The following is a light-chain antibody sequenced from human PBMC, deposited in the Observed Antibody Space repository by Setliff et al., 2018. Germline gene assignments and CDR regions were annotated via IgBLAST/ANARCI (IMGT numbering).Light chain of an antibody. Sequence: QSALTQPRSVSGSPGQSVTISCTGTSSDVGGYNYVSWYQQHPGKAPKVMIYDVSKRPSGVPDRFSGSKSGNTASLTISGLQAEDEAEYYCCSYAGSYTYVFGTGTKVTV. CDR3: CSYAGSYTYV. CDR2: DVS. J-gene: IGLJ1*01. CDR1: SSDVGGYNY. V-gene: IGLV2-11*01.